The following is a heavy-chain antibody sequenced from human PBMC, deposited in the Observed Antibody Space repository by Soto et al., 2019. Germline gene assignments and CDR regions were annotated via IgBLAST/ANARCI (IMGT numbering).Heavy chain of an antibody. J-gene: IGHJ4*02. CDR2: MYFGGNT. Sequence: SETLSLTCAVSSGSISSNWWSWVRQPPGKGLEWIGEMYFGGNTNYNPSLKSRVTISVDKSENQFSLRLTSVTAADTAVYYCARRTFYGDYDYWGQGTLVTVSS. CDR1: SGSISSNW. D-gene: IGHD4-17*01. CDR3: ARRTFYGDYDY. V-gene: IGHV4-4*02.